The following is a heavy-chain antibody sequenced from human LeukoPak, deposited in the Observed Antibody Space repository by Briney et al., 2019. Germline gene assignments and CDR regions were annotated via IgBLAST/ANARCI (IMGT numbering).Heavy chain of an antibody. CDR3: ARGIVVYYYGMDV. D-gene: IGHD3-22*01. Sequence: SETLSLTCAVYGGSFSGYYWSWIRQPPGKGLEWIGEINHSGSTNYNPSLKSRVTISVDTSKNQFSLKLSSVTAADTAVYYCARGIVVYYYGMDVWRQGTTVTVSS. CDR2: INHSGST. J-gene: IGHJ6*02. V-gene: IGHV4-34*01. CDR1: GGSFSGYY.